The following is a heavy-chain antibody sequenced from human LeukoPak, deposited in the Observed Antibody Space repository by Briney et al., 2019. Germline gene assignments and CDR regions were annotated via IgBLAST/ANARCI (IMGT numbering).Heavy chain of an antibody. Sequence: PGGSLRLSCAASGFTFSSYAMSWVRQAPGKGLEWVSAISGSGGSTYYADSVKGRFTISRDNSKNTLYLQMNSLRAEDTAVYYCAKGMSARYSYGPCDYWGQGTLVTVSS. CDR2: ISGSGGST. CDR3: AKGMSARYSYGPCDY. J-gene: IGHJ4*02. D-gene: IGHD5-18*01. CDR1: GFTFSSYA. V-gene: IGHV3-23*01.